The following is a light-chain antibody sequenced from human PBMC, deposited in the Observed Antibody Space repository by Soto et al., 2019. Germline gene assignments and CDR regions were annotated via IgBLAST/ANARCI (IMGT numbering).Light chain of an antibody. CDR3: QSYDSSLSGYVV. Sequence: QSALTQPPSVSGAPGQRVTISCTGSSSNIGAGYDVHWYQQLPGTAPKLLIYGISNRPSGVPDRFSGSKSGTSASLAITGLQAEDEADYYCQSYDSSLSGYVVFGGGTKVTVL. CDR1: SSNIGAGYD. V-gene: IGLV1-40*01. J-gene: IGLJ2*01. CDR2: GIS.